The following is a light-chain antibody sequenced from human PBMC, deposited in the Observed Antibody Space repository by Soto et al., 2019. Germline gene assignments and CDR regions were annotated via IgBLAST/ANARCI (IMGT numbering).Light chain of an antibody. J-gene: IGKJ1*01. Sequence: DIQMTQSPSSPSASVGDRVTISCRSSQNIHKYLNWYQQRPGKAPNLLVYEATSLETGVSSKFSGSGSGTEFTLTINSLQPEDFATYYCQQSFVSPWTFGQGTNIEI. CDR1: QNIHKY. CDR2: EAT. V-gene: IGKV1-39*01. CDR3: QQSFVSPWT.